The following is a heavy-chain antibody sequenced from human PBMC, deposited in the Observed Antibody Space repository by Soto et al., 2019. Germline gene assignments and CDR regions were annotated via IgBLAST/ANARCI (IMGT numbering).Heavy chain of an antibody. V-gene: IGHV3-53*01. CDR1: GFTVSNNY. CDR2: IYSGGYT. D-gene: IGHD3-10*01. CDR3: PRPPGGGGY. Sequence: EVQLVESGGGLIQPGGSLRLSCAVSGFTVSNNYMSWVRQAPGKGLEGVSVIYSGGYTAYGDSVKGRFTISRDNSKNPLFLQRKSRGPDDPAVYYWPRPPGGGGYWGQGTLVTVSS. J-gene: IGHJ4*02.